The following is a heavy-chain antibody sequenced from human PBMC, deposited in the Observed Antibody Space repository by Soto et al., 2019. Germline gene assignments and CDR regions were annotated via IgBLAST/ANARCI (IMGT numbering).Heavy chain of an antibody. CDR3: AQDRQWVVQGEFEY. D-gene: IGHD6-19*01. Sequence: PGGSLGLSCASSGFTFIIYSMSWVRQAPAKGLEWVSAISGSGGSTYYADSVKGRFTISRDNSKNTLYLQINSLRAEPTAVYYCAQDRQWVVQGEFEYWGKGNL. V-gene: IGHV3-23*01. J-gene: IGHJ4*02. CDR1: GFTFIIYS. CDR2: ISGSGGST.